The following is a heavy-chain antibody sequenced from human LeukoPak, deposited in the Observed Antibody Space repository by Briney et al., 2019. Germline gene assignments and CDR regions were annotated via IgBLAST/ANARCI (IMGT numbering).Heavy chain of an antibody. CDR2: INPNSGGT. CDR1: GYTFTSYD. Sequence: ASVKVSCKASGYTFTSYDVHWVRQATGQGLEWMGWINPNSGGTNYAQEFQGRVTMTRDTSISTAYMELSRLRSDDTAVYYCARGSNDFDYWGQGTLVTVSS. J-gene: IGHJ4*02. D-gene: IGHD1-26*01. V-gene: IGHV1-2*02. CDR3: ARGSNDFDY.